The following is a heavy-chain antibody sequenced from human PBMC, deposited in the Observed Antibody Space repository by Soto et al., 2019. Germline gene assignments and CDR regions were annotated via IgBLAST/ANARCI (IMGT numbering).Heavy chain of an antibody. J-gene: IGHJ3*01. V-gene: IGHV3-48*02. D-gene: IGHD5-12*01. Sequence: ESGGGLAQPGGSLRLTCVASGFNFNTYAMNWVRQAPGKGLEWVSYICGGGSIINYADSVKGRFTISRDTPKNSLSLQMDSLRHEDSALKFCARVSGGHTGYNLAVLDFWGQGTVGTISS. CDR3: ARVSGGHTGYNLAVLDF. CDR1: GFNFNTYA. CDR2: ICGGGSII.